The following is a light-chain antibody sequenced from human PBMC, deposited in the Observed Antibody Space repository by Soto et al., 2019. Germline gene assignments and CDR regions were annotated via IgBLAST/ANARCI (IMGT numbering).Light chain of an antibody. CDR3: QQRSNRLLT. J-gene: IGKJ4*01. CDR2: DSS. Sequence: EIVLTQSPATLSLSPGERAPLSCRASQSVNSFLAWYQQKPGQAPRLLIYDSSHRATGIPARFSGSRSGTDFTLTISSLEPEDFAVYYCQQRSNRLLTFGGGTKVEIK. CDR1: QSVNSF. V-gene: IGKV3-11*01.